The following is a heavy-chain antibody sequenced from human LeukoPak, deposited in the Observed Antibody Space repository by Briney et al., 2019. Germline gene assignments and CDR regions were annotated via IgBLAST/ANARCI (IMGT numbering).Heavy chain of an antibody. D-gene: IGHD2-21*02. CDR2: INPSGGST. J-gene: IGHJ6*02. CDR1: GYTFTSYY. CDR3: ARAPYCGGDCYARYGMDV. Sequence: ASVKVSCKASGYTFTSYYMHWVRQAPGQGLEWMGIINPSGGSTSYAQKFQGRVTMTRDTSTSTVYMELSSLRSEDTAVYYCARAPYCGGDCYARYGMDVWGQGTTVTVPS. V-gene: IGHV1-46*01.